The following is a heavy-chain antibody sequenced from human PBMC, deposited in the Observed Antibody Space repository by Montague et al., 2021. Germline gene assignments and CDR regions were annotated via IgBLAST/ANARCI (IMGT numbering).Heavy chain of an antibody. Sequence: SLRLSCAPSGFTFSSYAMHWVRQAPGRGLEWVAVISYDGIKEYYADSVRGRFTISRDNSNNTLYMQMNSLRAEDTAMYYCARASSYGKSSYYYMDVWSRGTTVTVSS. J-gene: IGHJ6*03. CDR1: GFTFSSYA. CDR2: ISYDGIKE. D-gene: IGHD4-17*01. V-gene: IGHV3-30-3*01. CDR3: ARASSYGKSSYYYMDV.